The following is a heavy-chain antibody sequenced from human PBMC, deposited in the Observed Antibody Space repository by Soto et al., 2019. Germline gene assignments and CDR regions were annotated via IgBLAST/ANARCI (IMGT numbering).Heavy chain of an antibody. CDR2: VNPNTGVT. D-gene: IGHD6-6*01. CDR1: GYSFTDYF. CDR3: ARSLSTIGARPDF. Sequence: QVHLVQSGAEVKKPGASVEVSCKASGYSFTDYFIHWVRQAPGQGLEWMGWVNPNTGVTKYIQKFQGRVIMTRDTSISTAYMVLSGLTSDDTAVYYCARSLSTIGARPDFWGQGTLVTVSS. V-gene: IGHV1-2*02. J-gene: IGHJ4*02.